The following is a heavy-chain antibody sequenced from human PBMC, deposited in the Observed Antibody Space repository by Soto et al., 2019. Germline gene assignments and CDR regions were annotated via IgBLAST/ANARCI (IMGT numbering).Heavy chain of an antibody. CDR1: GGSFSGYY. V-gene: IGHV4-34*01. CDR3: ARGPYHLHLGELSPQPYFDY. CDR2: INHSGST. D-gene: IGHD3-16*02. J-gene: IGHJ4*02. Sequence: SETLSLTCAVYGGSFSGYYWSWIRQPPGKGLEWIGEINHSGSTNYNPSLKSRVTISVDTSKNQFSLKLSSVTAADTAVYYCARGPYHLHLGELSPQPYFDYWGQGTLVTVSS.